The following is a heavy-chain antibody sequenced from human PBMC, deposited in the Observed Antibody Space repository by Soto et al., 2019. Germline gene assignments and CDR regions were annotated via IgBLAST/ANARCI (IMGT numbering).Heavy chain of an antibody. CDR2: IYSGGST. V-gene: IGHV3-53*01. J-gene: IGHJ4*02. Sequence: EVQVVESGGGLIQPGGSLRLSCEVSGFSVTANYMSWVRQAPGKGLEWVSVIYSGGSTYYIDSVKGRFSISRDISTNTLYLQMNSLRAEDTAVYYCHGYGYWGQGTLVTVSS. CDR1: GFSVTANY. CDR3: HGYGY. D-gene: IGHD5-12*01.